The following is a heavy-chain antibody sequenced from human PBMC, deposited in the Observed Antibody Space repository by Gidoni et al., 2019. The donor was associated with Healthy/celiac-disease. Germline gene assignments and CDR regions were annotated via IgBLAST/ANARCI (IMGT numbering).Heavy chain of an antibody. Sequence: EVQLLESGGGLVQPGGSLRLSCAASGFTFSSYAMSWVRQAPGKGLEWVSAISGSGGSTYYADSVKGRFTISRDNSKNTLYLQMSSLRAEDTAVYYCAKDSRIAVALNPGYYGMDVWGQGTTVTVSS. V-gene: IGHV3-23*01. CDR3: AKDSRIAVALNPGYYGMDV. D-gene: IGHD6-19*01. CDR2: ISGSGGST. CDR1: GFTFSSYA. J-gene: IGHJ6*02.